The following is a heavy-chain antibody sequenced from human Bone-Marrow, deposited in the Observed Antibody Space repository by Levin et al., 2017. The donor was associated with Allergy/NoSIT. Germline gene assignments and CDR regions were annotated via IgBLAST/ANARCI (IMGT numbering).Heavy chain of an antibody. V-gene: IGHV3-7*04. CDR2: IDQHGSEK. J-gene: IGHJ4*02. CDR3: ARGGVLTPPRAFYYFDY. Sequence: QSGGSLRLSCAASGFTFSGYWMSWVRQAPGKGLEWVANIDQHGSEKYYVDSVKGRFTISRDNANNSLFLQMNSLRAEDTAVYYCARGGVLTPPRAFYYFDYWGQGTLVAVSS. D-gene: IGHD2-21*02. CDR1: GFTFSGYW.